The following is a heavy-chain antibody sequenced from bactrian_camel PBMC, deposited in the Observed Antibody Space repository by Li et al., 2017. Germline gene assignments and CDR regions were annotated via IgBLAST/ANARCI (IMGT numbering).Heavy chain of an antibody. J-gene: IGHJ4*01. Sequence: QVQLVESGGGSVEAGGSLRLSCAASGSSPCMGWIRQVSGKEREGVASIDSDGETTYADSVKGRFTISQDSARITAYLQMASLKPEDTAVYYCTTRPSYSPPDHWGQGTQVTVS. CDR2: IDSDGET. CDR3: TTRPSYSPPDH. CDR1: GSSPC. V-gene: IGHV3S9*01. D-gene: IGHD3*01.